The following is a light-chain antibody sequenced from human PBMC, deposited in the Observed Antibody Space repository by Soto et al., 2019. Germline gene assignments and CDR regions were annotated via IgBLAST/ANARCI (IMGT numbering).Light chain of an antibody. Sequence: QSVLTQPPSASGSPGQSVTISCTGTSSDVGGYNYVSWYQQHPGKAPKLMIYEVSKRPSGVPDRFSGSKSGNTASLTVSGLQAEDEADYYCRSYAGSISFGGGTKLTVL. V-gene: IGLV2-8*01. CDR1: SSDVGGYNY. CDR3: RSYAGSIS. CDR2: EVS. J-gene: IGLJ2*01.